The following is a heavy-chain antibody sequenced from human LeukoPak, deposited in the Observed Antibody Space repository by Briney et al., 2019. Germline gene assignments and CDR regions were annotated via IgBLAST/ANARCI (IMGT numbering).Heavy chain of an antibody. D-gene: IGHD2-21*02. CDR3: ARTPTYCGGDCYYFDP. Sequence: PSETLSLTCAVSGGSISSSGYSWSWIRQPPGKGLEWIGYIHHTGSTYYNPSLKSRVTISVDRSKNQFSLKLSSVTAADTAMYFCARTPTYCGGDCYYFDPWGQGTLVNVSS. CDR2: IHHTGST. J-gene: IGHJ5*02. V-gene: IGHV4-30-2*01. CDR1: GGSISSSGYS.